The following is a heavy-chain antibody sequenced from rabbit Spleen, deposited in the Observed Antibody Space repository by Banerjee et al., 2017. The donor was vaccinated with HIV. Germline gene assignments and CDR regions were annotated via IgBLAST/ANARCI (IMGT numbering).Heavy chain of an antibody. CDR2: IDPVFGIT. V-gene: IGHV1S7*01. J-gene: IGHJ4*01. CDR3: ARAPAGGNSYFNL. D-gene: IGHD4-2*01. CDR1: GFTLSSYY. Sequence: QLKESGGGLVQPGGSLKLSCKASGFTLSSYYMNWVRQAPGKGLEWIGYIDPVFGITYYANWVNGRFSISRENAQNTVFLQMTSLTAADTATYFCARAPAGGNSYFNLWGQGTLVTVS.